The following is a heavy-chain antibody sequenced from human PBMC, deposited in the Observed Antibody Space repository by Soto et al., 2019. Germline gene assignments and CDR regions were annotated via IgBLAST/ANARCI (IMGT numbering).Heavy chain of an antibody. J-gene: IGHJ5*02. V-gene: IGHV1-2*02. D-gene: IGHD6-13*01. CDR3: AGEGTYSSSWYGFDP. CDR1: GYTFTGYY. CDR2: INPNSGGT. Sequence: ASVKVSCKASGYTFTGYYMHWVRQAPGQGLEWMGWINPNSGGTNYAQKFQGRVTMTRDTSISTAYMELSRLRSDDTAVYYCAGEGTYSSSWYGFDPWGQGTLVTVSS.